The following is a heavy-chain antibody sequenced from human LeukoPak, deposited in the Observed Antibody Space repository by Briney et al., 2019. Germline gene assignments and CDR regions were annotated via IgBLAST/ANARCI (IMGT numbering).Heavy chain of an antibody. J-gene: IGHJ4*02. Sequence: GGSLRLSCAASGFTFSSYAMSWVRQAPGKGLEWVSVISSSGGSTFYADSVKGRFTISRDNSKNTLYLQMNSLRAEDTAVYYCAKGYSSGWSERIPDYWGQETLVTVSS. CDR1: GFTFSSYA. CDR2: ISSSGGST. V-gene: IGHV3-23*01. D-gene: IGHD6-19*01. CDR3: AKGYSSGWSERIPDY.